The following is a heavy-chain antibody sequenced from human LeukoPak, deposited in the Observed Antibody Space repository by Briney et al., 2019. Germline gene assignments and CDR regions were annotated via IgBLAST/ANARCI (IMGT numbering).Heavy chain of an antibody. V-gene: IGHV1-2*02. CDR2: INPNSGGT. Sequence: GASVKVSCKASGYTFTGYYMHWVRQAPGQGLEWMGWINPNSGGTNYAQKFQGRVTMTRDTSISTAYMELSRLGSDDTAVYYCARILYYDFWSGYPFKAFDIWGQGTMVTVSS. J-gene: IGHJ3*02. D-gene: IGHD3-3*01. CDR1: GYTFTGYY. CDR3: ARILYYDFWSGYPFKAFDI.